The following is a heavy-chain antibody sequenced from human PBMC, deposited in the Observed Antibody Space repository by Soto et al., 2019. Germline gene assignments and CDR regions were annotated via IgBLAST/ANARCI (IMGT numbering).Heavy chain of an antibody. CDR2: LTAADDT. Sequence: EVHMLQSGGGLVQPGGSLRLSGAASGFTFSTVAMSWVRQAPGKGLEWVSSLTAADDTYYADSVKGRFTVSRDNSENTLYLQINSLRVEDTAVYYCAKGRFNFVSWGQGTLVTVSS. V-gene: IGHV3-23*01. CDR3: AKGRFNFVS. J-gene: IGHJ4*02. CDR1: GFTFSTVA.